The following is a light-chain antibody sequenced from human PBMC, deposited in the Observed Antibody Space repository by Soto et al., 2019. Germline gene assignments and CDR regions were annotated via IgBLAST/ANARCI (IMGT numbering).Light chain of an antibody. CDR3: QSYDSRVRVV. J-gene: IGLJ2*01. V-gene: IGLV1-40*01. CDR1: SSNIGAGYN. CDR2: GNN. Sequence: QSVLTQPPSVSGAPGQRVTISCTGSSSNIGAGYNVHWYQQLPGTAPKLLIYGNNNRPSGVPDRFSGSKSGTSASLAITGLQAEDEADYYCQSYDSRVRVVFGGGTKLTVL.